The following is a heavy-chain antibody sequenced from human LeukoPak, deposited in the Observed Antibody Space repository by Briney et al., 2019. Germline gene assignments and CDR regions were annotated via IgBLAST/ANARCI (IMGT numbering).Heavy chain of an antibody. J-gene: IGHJ6*03. CDR3: ERDCYYGSGSYHPYYYYYYMDV. CDR1: GFTFSSYS. V-gene: IGHV3-21*01. Sequence: PGGSLRLSCAASGFTFSSYSMNWVRQAPGKGLEWVSSISSSSSYIYYADPVEGRFTISRDNAKNSLYLQMNSLRAEDTAVYYCERDCYYGSGSYHPYYYYYYMDVWGKGTTVTVSS. CDR2: ISSSSSYI. D-gene: IGHD3-10*01.